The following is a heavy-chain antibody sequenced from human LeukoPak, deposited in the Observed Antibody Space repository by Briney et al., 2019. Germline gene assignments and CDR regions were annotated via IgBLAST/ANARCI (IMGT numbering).Heavy chain of an antibody. CDR2: IGTAGDT. J-gene: IGHJ6*02. CDR1: GFTFSSYD. Sequence: PGGSLRLSCVASGFTFSSYDMHWVRQVIGKGLEWVSAIGTAGDTHYPGSVKGRFTISRENAKKSLYLQMNSLRAEDTAVYYCTRGSYYGLDVWGQGTKVTVSS. V-gene: IGHV3-13*01. CDR3: TRGSYYGLDV.